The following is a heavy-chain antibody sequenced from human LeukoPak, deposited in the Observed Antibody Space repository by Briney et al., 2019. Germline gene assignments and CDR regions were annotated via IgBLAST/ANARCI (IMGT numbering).Heavy chain of an antibody. CDR3: AREGFGLLDY. CDR2: IYYSGST. J-gene: IGHJ4*02. V-gene: IGHV4-61*01. Sequence: PSETLSLTCTVSGYSISSGYYWSWIRRPPGKGLEWIGYIYYSGSTNYNPSLKSRVTISVDTSKNQFSLKLSSVTAADTAVYYCAREGFGLLDYWGQGTLVTVSS. D-gene: IGHD3/OR15-3a*01. CDR1: GYSISSGYY.